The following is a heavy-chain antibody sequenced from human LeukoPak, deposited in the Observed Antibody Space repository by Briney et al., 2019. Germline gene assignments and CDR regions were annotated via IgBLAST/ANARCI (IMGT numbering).Heavy chain of an antibody. Sequence: ASVKVSCKASGGTFTSYAMHWVRQAPGQRLEWMGWINAGNGNTKYSQEFQGRVTITRDTSASTAYMELSSLRSEDMAVYYCARESIAAAGTSWFDPWGQGTLVTVSS. CDR3: ARESIAAAGTSWFDP. CDR2: INAGNGNT. D-gene: IGHD6-13*01. V-gene: IGHV1-3*03. J-gene: IGHJ5*02. CDR1: GGTFTSYA.